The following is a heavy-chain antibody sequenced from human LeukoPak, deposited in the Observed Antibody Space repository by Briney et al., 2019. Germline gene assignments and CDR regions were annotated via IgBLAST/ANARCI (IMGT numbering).Heavy chain of an antibody. CDR3: ARYSYRGYYYDSSGIDY. Sequence: GESLKISCEGSGYTFTNYWIAWVRQMPGKGLEWVGIIYPGDSDTRYSPSLQGQVTISADKSISTAHLQWSSLKASDTAMYYCARYSYRGYYYDSSGIDYWGQGTLVTVSS. CDR1: GYTFTNYW. CDR2: IYPGDSDT. D-gene: IGHD3-22*01. V-gene: IGHV5-51*01. J-gene: IGHJ4*02.